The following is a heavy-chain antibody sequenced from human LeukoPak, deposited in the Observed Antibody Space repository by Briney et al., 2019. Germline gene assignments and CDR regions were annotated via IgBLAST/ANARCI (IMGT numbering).Heavy chain of an antibody. Sequence: GGSLRLSCAASGFTFSNAWMSWVRQAPGKGLEWVGRIKSKTDGGTTDYAAPVKGRFTISRDDSKNTLYLQMNSLKTEDTAVYYCTTGAHYDSSGYFQMAGYWGQGTLVTVSS. D-gene: IGHD3-22*01. CDR1: GFTFSNAW. J-gene: IGHJ4*02. CDR3: TTGAHYDSSGYFQMAGY. CDR2: IKSKTDGGTT. V-gene: IGHV3-15*01.